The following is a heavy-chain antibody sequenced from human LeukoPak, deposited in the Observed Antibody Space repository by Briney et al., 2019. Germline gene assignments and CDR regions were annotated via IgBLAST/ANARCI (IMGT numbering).Heavy chain of an antibody. D-gene: IGHD2-21*01. V-gene: IGHV3-23*01. CDR3: AKFLPTHIVAANYFFDY. CDR2: ISGSGGST. CDR1: GFTFSSYA. Sequence: GGSLRLSCAASGFTFSSYAMSWVRQAPGKGLEWVSAISGSGGSTYYADSVKGRFTISRDNSKNTLYLQMNSLRAEDTAVYYCAKFLPTHIVAANYFFDYWGQGTLVTVSS. J-gene: IGHJ4*02.